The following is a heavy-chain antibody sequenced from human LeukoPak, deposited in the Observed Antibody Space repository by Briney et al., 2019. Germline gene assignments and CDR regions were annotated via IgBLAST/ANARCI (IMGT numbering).Heavy chain of an antibody. CDR1: GFTFSSYS. Sequence: PGGSLRLSCAASGFTFSSYSMNWVRQAPGEGLEWVSSINSSSSYIYYADPVKGRFTISRDNAKNSLYLQMNSLRAEDTAVYYCARTADYGDYALDYWGQGTLVTVSS. V-gene: IGHV3-21*01. J-gene: IGHJ4*02. CDR3: ARTADYGDYALDY. D-gene: IGHD4-17*01. CDR2: INSSSSYI.